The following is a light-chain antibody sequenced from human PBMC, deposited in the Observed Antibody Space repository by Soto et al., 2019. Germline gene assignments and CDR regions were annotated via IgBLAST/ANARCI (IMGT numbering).Light chain of an antibody. CDR3: SSYASSSTLI. V-gene: IGLV2-23*01. CDR1: RSDVGNYNL. Sequence: QSALTQPASLSGSPGQSITISCTGTRSDVGNYNLVSWYQLHPGKAPKVMIYEGSKRPSGVSNRFSGSKSGNTASLTISGLQAEDEADYYCSSYASSSTLIFGGGTKLTV. J-gene: IGLJ2*01. CDR2: EGS.